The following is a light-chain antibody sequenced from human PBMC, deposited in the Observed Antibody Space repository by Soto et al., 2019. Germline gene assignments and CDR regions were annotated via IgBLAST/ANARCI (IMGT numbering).Light chain of an antibody. CDR3: SSYAGSNNYV. CDR2: EVS. J-gene: IGLJ1*01. Sequence: QSALTQPPAASGSPGQSVTISCTGTSSDDGGYNYVSWYQQHPGKAPKRMIYEVSKRPSGVPDRFSGSKSGHTASLTVSGLQAEDEADYYCSSYAGSNNYVFGTGTKLTVL. V-gene: IGLV2-8*01. CDR1: SSDDGGYNY.